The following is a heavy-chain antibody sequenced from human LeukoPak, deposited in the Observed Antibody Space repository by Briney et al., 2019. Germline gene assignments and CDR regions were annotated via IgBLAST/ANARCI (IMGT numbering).Heavy chain of an antibody. CDR3: TSSPSLGYCSSTSCYSYYYMDD. CDR1: GFTFSGSA. V-gene: IGHV3-73*01. CDR2: IRSKANSYST. Sequence: GASLKISCAASGFTFSGSAMHWGRQASGKGLEWVGSIRSKANSYSTAYAASVKGRFTISRDDSKNTAYLQMNSLKTEDTAVYYYTSSPSLGYCSSTSCYSYYYMDDRGEGTTGTVSS. J-gene: IGHJ6*03. D-gene: IGHD2-2*01.